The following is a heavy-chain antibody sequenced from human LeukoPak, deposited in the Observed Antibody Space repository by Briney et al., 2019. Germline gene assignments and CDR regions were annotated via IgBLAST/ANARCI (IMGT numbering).Heavy chain of an antibody. CDR3: AKDRYYDSSGYYCDY. Sequence: GRSLRLSCAASGFTFDDYAMHWVRQAPGKGLEWVSGISWNSGSIGYADSVKGRFTISRDNAKNSLYLQMNSLRAEDTALYYCAKDRYYDSSGYYCDYWGQGTLVTVPS. J-gene: IGHJ4*02. CDR2: ISWNSGSI. CDR1: GFTFDDYA. D-gene: IGHD3-22*01. V-gene: IGHV3-9*01.